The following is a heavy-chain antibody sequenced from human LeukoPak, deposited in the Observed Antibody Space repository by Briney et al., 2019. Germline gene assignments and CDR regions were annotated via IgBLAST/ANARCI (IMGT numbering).Heavy chain of an antibody. CDR3: AKDKSHSSGPTPCAFDI. Sequence: GGSLRLSCAASGFTFSSYSMNWVRQAPGKGLEWVSSISSSSSYIYYADSVKGRFTISRDNAKNSLYLQMNSLRAEDMALYYCAKDKSHSSGPTPCAFDIWGQGTMVTVSS. V-gene: IGHV3-21*04. J-gene: IGHJ3*02. D-gene: IGHD6-19*01. CDR1: GFTFSSYS. CDR2: ISSSSSYI.